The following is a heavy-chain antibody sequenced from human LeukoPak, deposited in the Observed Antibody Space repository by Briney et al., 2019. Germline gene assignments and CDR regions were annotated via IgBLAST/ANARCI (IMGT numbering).Heavy chain of an antibody. J-gene: IGHJ4*02. CDR1: GFTFSSYA. CDR3: AKYYYDSSGYPHEGPLDPSFDY. Sequence: PGGSLRLSCAASGFTFSSYAMSWVRQAPGKGLEWVSAISGSGGSTYYADSVKGRFTISRDNSKNTLYLQMNSLRAEDTAVYYCAKYYYDSSGYPHEGPLDPSFDYWGQGTLVTVSS. D-gene: IGHD3-22*01. CDR2: ISGSGGST. V-gene: IGHV3-23*01.